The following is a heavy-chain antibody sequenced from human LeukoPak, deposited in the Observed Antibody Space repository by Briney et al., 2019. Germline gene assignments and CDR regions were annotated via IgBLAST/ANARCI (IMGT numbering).Heavy chain of an antibody. CDR2: ISSSGSTI. CDR1: GFTFDDYA. Sequence: GGSLRLSCAASGFTFDDYAMSWVRQAPGKGLEWVSYISSSGSTIYYADSVKGRFTISRDNAKNSLYLQMNSLRAEDTAVYYCAREERRGIFDYWGQGTLVTVSS. D-gene: IGHD3-10*01. CDR3: AREERRGIFDY. J-gene: IGHJ4*02. V-gene: IGHV3-48*03.